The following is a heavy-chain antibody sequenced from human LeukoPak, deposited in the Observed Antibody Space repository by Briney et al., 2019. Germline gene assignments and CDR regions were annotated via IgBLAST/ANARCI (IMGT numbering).Heavy chain of an antibody. V-gene: IGHV4-30-4*08. J-gene: IGHJ3*02. D-gene: IGHD3-10*01. CDR1: GGSISSGDYY. Sequence: PSQTLSLTCTVSGGSISSGDYYWSWIRQPPGKGLEWIGYIYYSGSTYYNPSLKSRVTISVDTSKNQFSLELSSVTAADTAEYYCARGARFGELFSVFDIWGQGTMVTVSS. CDR3: ARGARFGELFSVFDI. CDR2: IYYSGST.